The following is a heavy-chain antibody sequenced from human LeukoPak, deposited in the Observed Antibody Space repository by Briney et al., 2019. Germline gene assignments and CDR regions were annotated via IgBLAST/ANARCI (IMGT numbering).Heavy chain of an antibody. CDR2: IHYSGST. J-gene: IGHJ5*02. V-gene: IGHV4-59*01. Sequence: KPSETLSLTCTVSGGSINNYHWSWIRQPPGKGLEWVGYIHYSGSTNYNPSLKSRVTISVDMSKNQFSLKLSSVTAADTAVYYCARGIMMVGPWGQGTLVTVSS. D-gene: IGHD3-16*01. CDR3: ARGIMMVGP. CDR1: GGSINNYH.